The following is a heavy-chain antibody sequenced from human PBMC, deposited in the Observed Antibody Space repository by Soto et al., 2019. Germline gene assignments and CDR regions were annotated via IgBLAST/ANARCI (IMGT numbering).Heavy chain of an antibody. CDR2: IYYSETT. CDR3: ASYNWNDDGDY. V-gene: IGHV4-61*01. D-gene: IGHD1-20*01. J-gene: IGHJ4*02. CDR1: GGSVSSGSYY. Sequence: QVQLQESGPGLVKPSETLSLTCTVSGGSVSSGSYYWSWIRQPPGKGLEWIGYIYYSETTNYNPSLKSRVTISVDPSKNQFSLKLNSVTAADTAVYYCASYNWNDDGDYWGQGTLVTVSS.